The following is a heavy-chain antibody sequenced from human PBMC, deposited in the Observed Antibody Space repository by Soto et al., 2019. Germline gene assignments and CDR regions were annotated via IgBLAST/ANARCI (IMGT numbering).Heavy chain of an antibody. CDR3: ARDFSSGWSNWYFDL. CDR1: GGSISSSNW. CDR2: IYHSGST. J-gene: IGHJ2*01. D-gene: IGHD6-19*01. V-gene: IGHV4-4*02. Sequence: QVQLQESGPGLVKPSGTLSLTCAVSGGSISSSNWWSWVRQPPGKGLERIGEIYHSGSTNYNPSLKSRVTISVDKSKNQFSLKLSSVTAADTAVYYCARDFSSGWSNWYFDLWGRGTLVTVSS.